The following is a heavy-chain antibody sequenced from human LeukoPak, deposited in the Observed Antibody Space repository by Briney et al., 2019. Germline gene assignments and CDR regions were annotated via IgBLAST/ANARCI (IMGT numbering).Heavy chain of an antibody. D-gene: IGHD4-23*01. CDR3: ARDLGEIYGGNSDY. CDR1: GGSISSGSYY. J-gene: IGHJ4*02. Sequence: NPSETLSLTCTVSGGSISSGSYYWSWIRQPAGKGLEWIGRIYTSGSTNYNPSLKSRVTMSVDTSKNQFSLKLSSVTAADTAVYYCARDLGEIYGGNSDYWGQGTLVTVSS. CDR2: IYTSGST. V-gene: IGHV4-61*02.